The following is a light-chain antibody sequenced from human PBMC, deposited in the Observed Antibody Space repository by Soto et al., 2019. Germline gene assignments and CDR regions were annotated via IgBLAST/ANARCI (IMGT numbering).Light chain of an antibody. CDR1: QSISSNS. CDR3: QQYGRSPPNA. J-gene: IGKJ2*01. V-gene: IGKV3-20*01. Sequence: EIVLTQSPGTLSLSPGERATLSCRASQSISSNSLAWFQQKPGQAPRLLIYGASTRATGIADRFSGGGSGTDFTLTISRLEPEDFAVYYCQQYGRSPPNAFGQGTKLEIK. CDR2: GAS.